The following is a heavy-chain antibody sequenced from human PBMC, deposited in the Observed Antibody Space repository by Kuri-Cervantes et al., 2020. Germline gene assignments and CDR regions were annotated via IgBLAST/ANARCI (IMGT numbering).Heavy chain of an antibody. V-gene: IGHV1-18*01. CDR2: ISAYNGDT. Sequence: ASVKVSCKASGYTFTSYGISWVRQAPGQGLEWMGWISAYNGDTNYAQKLQGRVTMTTDTSTSTAYMELRSLRSDDTAVYYCARESPPLIHSSGWYEGGFDPWGQGTLVTDSS. J-gene: IGHJ5*02. CDR3: ARESPPLIHSSGWYEGGFDP. CDR1: GYTFTSYG. D-gene: IGHD6-19*01.